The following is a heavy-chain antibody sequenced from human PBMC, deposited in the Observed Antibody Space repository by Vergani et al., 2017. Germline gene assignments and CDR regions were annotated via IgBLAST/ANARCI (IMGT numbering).Heavy chain of an antibody. CDR3: ARGVWGSYRFGDFDY. CDR2: IYYSGST. D-gene: IGHD3-16*02. Sequence: QVQLQESGPGLVKPSETLSLTCTVSGGSISRYYWSWIRQPPGKGLEWIGYIYYSGSTNYNPSLKSLVTISVDTSKNQFSLKLSSVTAADTAVYYCARGVWGSYRFGDFDYWGQGTLVTVSS. J-gene: IGHJ4*02. CDR1: GGSISRYY. V-gene: IGHV4-59*01.